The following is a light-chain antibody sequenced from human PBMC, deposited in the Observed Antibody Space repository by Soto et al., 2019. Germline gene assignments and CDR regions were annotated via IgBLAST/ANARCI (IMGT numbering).Light chain of an antibody. Sequence: AIQITQSPSSLSASVGDRVTIHCRASQGIRNDLGWYQQKPGKAPKILIYAASSLQSGVPSRFSGSGSGTDFTLTISSLQPEDFETYDCLQDYKYTFTFGHGTKVDIK. V-gene: IGKV1-6*01. J-gene: IGKJ3*01. CDR1: QGIRND. CDR3: LQDYKYTFT. CDR2: AAS.